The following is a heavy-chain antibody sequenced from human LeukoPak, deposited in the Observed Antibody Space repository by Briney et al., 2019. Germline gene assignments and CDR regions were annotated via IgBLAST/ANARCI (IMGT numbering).Heavy chain of an antibody. V-gene: IGHV3-30*02. Sequence: GGSLRLSCAASGFTFSSRGMHWVRQAPGKGLEWVAFIRYDGGNKDYADSVKGRFTISRDNSKSTLYLQMNSLKTEDTAVYYCTRVHSGYYDYWGQGTLVTVSS. CDR2: IRYDGGNK. D-gene: IGHD3-22*01. CDR3: TRVHSGYYDY. J-gene: IGHJ4*02. CDR1: GFTFSSRG.